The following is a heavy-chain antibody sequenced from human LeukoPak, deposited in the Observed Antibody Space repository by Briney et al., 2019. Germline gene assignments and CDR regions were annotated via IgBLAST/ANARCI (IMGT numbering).Heavy chain of an antibody. J-gene: IGHJ6*03. CDR3: ARGPIAAAEPYYYYMDV. CDR2: IYYSGST. Sequence: SETLSLTCTVSGGSISSYYWSWIRQPPGKGLEWIGYIYYSGSTNYNPSLKSRVTISVDTSKNQFSLKLSSVTAADTAVYYCARGPIAAAEPYYYYMDVWGKGTTVTVSS. D-gene: IGHD6-13*01. CDR1: GGSISSYY. V-gene: IGHV4-59*12.